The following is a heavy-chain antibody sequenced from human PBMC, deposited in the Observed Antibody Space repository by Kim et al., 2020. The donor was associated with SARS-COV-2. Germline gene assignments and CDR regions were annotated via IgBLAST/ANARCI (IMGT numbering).Heavy chain of an antibody. V-gene: IGHV4-59*01. D-gene: IGHD3-10*01. CDR3: AGGIWFGELRRTKNLYFDY. CDR2: IYYSGST. CDR1: GGSISSYY. J-gene: IGHJ4*02. Sequence: SETLSLTCTVSGGSISSYYWSWIRQPPGKGLEWIGYIYYSGSTNYNPSLKSRVTISVDTSKNQFSLKLSSVTAADTAVYYCAGGIWFGELRRTKNLYFDYWGQGTLVTVSS.